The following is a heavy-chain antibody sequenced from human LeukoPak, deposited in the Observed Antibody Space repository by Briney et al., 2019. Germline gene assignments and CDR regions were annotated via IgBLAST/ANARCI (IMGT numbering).Heavy chain of an antibody. CDR1: GYTFTSYG. Sequence: ASVKVSCKASGYTFTSYGISWVRQAPGLGLEWMGWISAYNGNTNYAQKLQGRVTMTTDTSTSTAYMELRSLRSDDTAVYYCARGYDFWSRKTTQNNWFDPWGQGTLVTVSS. D-gene: IGHD3-3*01. J-gene: IGHJ5*02. V-gene: IGHV1-18*01. CDR2: ISAYNGNT. CDR3: ARGYDFWSRKTTQNNWFDP.